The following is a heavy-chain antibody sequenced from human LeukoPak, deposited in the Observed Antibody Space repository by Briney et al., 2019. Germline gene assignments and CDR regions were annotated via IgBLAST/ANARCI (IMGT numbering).Heavy chain of an antibody. Sequence: PGGSLRLSCAASGFTFSSYSMNWVRQAPGKGLEWVSYISSSSTIYYADSVKGRFTISRDNAKNSLYLQMNSLRAEDTAVYYCARVGVVVPAALGGVDYWGQGTLVTVSS. D-gene: IGHD2-2*01. J-gene: IGHJ4*02. CDR3: ARVGVVVPAALGGVDY. CDR2: ISSSSTI. CDR1: GFTFSSYS. V-gene: IGHV3-48*04.